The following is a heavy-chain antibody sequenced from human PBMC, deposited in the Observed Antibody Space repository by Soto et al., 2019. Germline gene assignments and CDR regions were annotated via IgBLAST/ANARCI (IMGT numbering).Heavy chain of an antibody. V-gene: IGHV3-74*01. CDR2: INHDGSKT. J-gene: IGHJ4*02. CDR1: KFSFNNYW. CDR3: VREPWGFSGTWYDY. Sequence: PGGSLRLSCAASKFSFNNYWMHWVRQVPGKGPAWVSRINHDGSKTEYADSVKGRFTISRDSTKNTLYLQMNSLRVEDTAMYYCVREPWGFSGTWYDYWGQGTLVTVSS. D-gene: IGHD6-13*01.